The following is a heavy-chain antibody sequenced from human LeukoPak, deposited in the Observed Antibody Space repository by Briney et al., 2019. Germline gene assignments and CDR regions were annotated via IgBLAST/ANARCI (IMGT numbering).Heavy chain of an antibody. D-gene: IGHD6-13*01. CDR2: ISSSSSYI. V-gene: IGHV3-21*01. J-gene: IGHJ6*03. CDR3: ASMDSSSWYSKGYYYYMDV. Sequence: GGSLRPSCAASGFTFSSYSMNWVRQAPGKGLEWVSSISSSSSYIYYADSVKGRFTISRDNAKNSLYLQMNSLRAEDTAVYYCASMDSSSWYSKGYYYYMDVWGKGTTVTVSS. CDR1: GFTFSSYS.